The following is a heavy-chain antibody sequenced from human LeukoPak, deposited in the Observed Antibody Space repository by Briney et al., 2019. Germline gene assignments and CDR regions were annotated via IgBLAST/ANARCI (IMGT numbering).Heavy chain of an antibody. Sequence: GGSLRLSCVGSGFIFGKYAMTWVRQAPGKGLEWVSTISGGGDSTWNADSVKGRFTVSRDNSKNTLYLQMNSLRAEDTAVYYCVPLAQILLNSFDPWGQGTLVTVSS. CDR3: VPLAQILLNSFDP. J-gene: IGHJ5*02. D-gene: IGHD2/OR15-2a*01. CDR2: ISGGGDST. V-gene: IGHV3-23*01. CDR1: GFIFGKYA.